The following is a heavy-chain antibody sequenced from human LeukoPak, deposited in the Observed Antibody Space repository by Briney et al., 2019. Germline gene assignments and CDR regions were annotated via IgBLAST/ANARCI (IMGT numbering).Heavy chain of an antibody. D-gene: IGHD4-23*01. Sequence: SSVKVSCKASGYTFTGYYMHWVRQAPGQGLEWMGWINPNSGGTNYAQKFQGRVTMTRDTSISTAYMELSRLRSDDTAVYYCARGPTVVTQYYSDYWGQGTLVTVSS. V-gene: IGHV1-2*02. CDR1: GYTFTGYY. CDR3: ARGPTVVTQYYSDY. J-gene: IGHJ4*02. CDR2: INPNSGGT.